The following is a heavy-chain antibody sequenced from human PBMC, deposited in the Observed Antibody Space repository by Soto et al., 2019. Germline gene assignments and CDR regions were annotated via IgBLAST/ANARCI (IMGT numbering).Heavy chain of an antibody. CDR1: GVTISTYY. V-gene: IGHV4-59*01. CDR3: VREAYIGYGHAIDH. CDR2: NAHSGTT. D-gene: IGHD5-12*01. Sequence: SETLSLTCAVSGVTISTYYWSWIRQPPGKGLERIGCNAHSGTTNYNPSLKMRVTISVDTSKNQFSLRLTSVSAADTAIYYCVREAYIGYGHAIDHRAQGILVPVSS. J-gene: IGHJ4*02.